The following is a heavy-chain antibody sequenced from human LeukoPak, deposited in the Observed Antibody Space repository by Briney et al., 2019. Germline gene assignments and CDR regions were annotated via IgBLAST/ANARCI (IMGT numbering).Heavy chain of an antibody. J-gene: IGHJ4*02. CDR3: ARDHCTNGVCPTGY. D-gene: IGHD2-8*01. CDR2: ISSSSSYI. V-gene: IGHV3-21*01. CDR1: GFTFSSYS. Sequence: PGGSLRLSCAASGFTFSSYSMNWVRQAPGKGLEWDSSISSSSSYIYYADSVKGRFTISRDNAKNSLYLQMNSLRAEDTAVYYCARDHCTNGVCPTGYWGQGTLVTVSS.